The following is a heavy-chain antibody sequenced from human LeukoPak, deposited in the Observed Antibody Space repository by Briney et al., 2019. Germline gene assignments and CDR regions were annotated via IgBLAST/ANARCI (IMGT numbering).Heavy chain of an antibody. CDR3: AREDIGIVPAASYYYYGMDV. J-gene: IGHJ6*02. D-gene: IGHD2-2*01. V-gene: IGHV3-66*01. Sequence: GGSLRLSCAVSGFTVSSNYMSWVRQPPGKGLEWVSVIYSGGSTYYADSVKGRFTISRDNSKNTLYLQMNSLRAEDTAVYYCAREDIGIVPAASYYYYGMDVWGQGTTVTVSS. CDR2: IYSGGST. CDR1: GFTVSSNY.